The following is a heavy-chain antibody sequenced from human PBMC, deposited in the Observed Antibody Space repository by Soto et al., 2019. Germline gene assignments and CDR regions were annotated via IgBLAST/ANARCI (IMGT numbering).Heavy chain of an antibody. CDR1: GFIFSSYD. V-gene: IGHV3-30*18. J-gene: IGHJ3*02. D-gene: IGHD2-8*02. CDR2: ISYDGSNK. Sequence: GGSLRLSCVASGFIFSSYDMHWVRQAPGKGLEWVAVISYDGSNKYYADSVKGRFTISRDNSKNTAFLQMNSLTAGDTAVYYCAKATATGGGAFDICGQGTVVTVSS. CDR3: AKATATGGGAFDI.